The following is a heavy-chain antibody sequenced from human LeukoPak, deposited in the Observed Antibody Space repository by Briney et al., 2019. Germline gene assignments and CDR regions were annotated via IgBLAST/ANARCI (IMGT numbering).Heavy chain of an antibody. Sequence: GRSLRLSCAASGFTFSSYVMHWVRQAPGKGLEWVAVISYDGTNKIYADSVKGRFTISRDNAKNSLYLQMNSLRAEDTAVYYCARGIREYYDSSGYPRSFDYWGQGTLVTVSS. CDR1: GFTFSSYV. CDR2: ISYDGTNK. J-gene: IGHJ4*02. V-gene: IGHV3-30-3*01. D-gene: IGHD3-22*01. CDR3: ARGIREYYDSSGYPRSFDY.